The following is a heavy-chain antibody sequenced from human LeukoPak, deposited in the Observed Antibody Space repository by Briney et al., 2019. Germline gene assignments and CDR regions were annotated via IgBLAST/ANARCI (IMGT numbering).Heavy chain of an antibody. CDR2: ISGSGGST. CDR3: ARSLGYSYGIYYYYYGMDV. Sequence: PGGSLRLSCAASGFTFSSYAMSWVRQAPGKGLEWVSAISGSGGSTYYADSVKGRFTISRDNSKNTLYLQMNSLRAEDTAVYYCARSLGYSYGIYYYYYGMDVWGQGTTVTVSS. CDR1: GFTFSSYA. J-gene: IGHJ6*02. V-gene: IGHV3-23*01. D-gene: IGHD5-18*01.